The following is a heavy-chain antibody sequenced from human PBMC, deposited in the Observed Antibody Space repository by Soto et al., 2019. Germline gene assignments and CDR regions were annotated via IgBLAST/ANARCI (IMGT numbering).Heavy chain of an antibody. D-gene: IGHD2-15*01. CDR1: GGSISSYY. CDR3: ARRYCSSSSCYLDY. Sequence: SETLSLTCTVSGGSISSYYWSWIRQPPGKGPEWIGYIYHSGSTNYNPSLKSRVTISVDTSKNQFSLKLSSVTAADTAVYYCARRYCSSSSCYLDYWGQGTLVTVSS. CDR2: IYHSGST. J-gene: IGHJ4*02. V-gene: IGHV4-59*08.